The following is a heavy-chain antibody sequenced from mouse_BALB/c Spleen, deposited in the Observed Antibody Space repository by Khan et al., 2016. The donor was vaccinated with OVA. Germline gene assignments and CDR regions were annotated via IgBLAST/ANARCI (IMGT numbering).Heavy chain of an antibody. J-gene: IGHJ4*01. CDR2: ISYSVST. CDR3: ARKNYYGYAMDY. Sequence: EVQLQESGPGLVKPSQSLSLTCTVTGYSITSGYAWNWIRQFPGNKLEWMGYISYSVSTSYNPSLRSRISITRDTSKNQFFLQLNSVTTEDTATDYCARKNYYGYAMDYWGQGTSVTVSS. D-gene: IGHD1-1*01. V-gene: IGHV3-2*02. CDR1: GYSITSGYA.